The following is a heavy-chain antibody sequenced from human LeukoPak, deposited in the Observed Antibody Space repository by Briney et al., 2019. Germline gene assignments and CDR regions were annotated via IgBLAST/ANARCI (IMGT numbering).Heavy chain of an antibody. CDR1: GYSISSGNY. V-gene: IGHV4-61*02. D-gene: IGHD3-10*01. CDR3: ARAITMVRGSSRWFDP. CDR2: IYTSGST. Sequence: PSETLSLTCTVSGYSISSGNYWSWIRQPAGKGLEWIGRIYTSGSTNYNPSLKSRVTISVDTSKNQFSLKLSSVTAADTAVYYCARAITMVRGSSRWFDPWGQGTLVTVSS. J-gene: IGHJ5*02.